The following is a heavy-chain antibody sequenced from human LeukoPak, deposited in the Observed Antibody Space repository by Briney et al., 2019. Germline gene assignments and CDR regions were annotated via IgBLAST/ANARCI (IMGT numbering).Heavy chain of an antibody. CDR3: ARDPYDFLTGHYSGSGGDY. V-gene: IGHV1-18*01. Sequence: GASVTVSCKASGFTFSNYGINWVRQAPGQGLEWMGWISGYNGNTKYAQKFQGRVTMTTDTSTSTAYTELRSLRSDDTAVYYCARDPYDFLTGHYSGSGGDYWGQGTLVTVSS. CDR1: GFTFSNYG. CDR2: ISGYNGNT. J-gene: IGHJ4*02. D-gene: IGHD3-9*01.